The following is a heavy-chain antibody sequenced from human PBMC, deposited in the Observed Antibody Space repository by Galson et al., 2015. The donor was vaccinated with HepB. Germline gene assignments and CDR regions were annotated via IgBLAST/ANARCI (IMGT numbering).Heavy chain of an antibody. Sequence: SVKVSCKASGFMFTGYYLHWVRQAPGQRPEWMGRINPDDGATDYAQRFQDRVTLTSDTSINAAYMELRSLRPDDTAVYFCARDSDMDVWGTGTTVIVSS. J-gene: IGHJ6*03. CDR1: GFMFTGYY. CDR3: ARDSDMDV. V-gene: IGHV1-2*06. CDR2: INPDDGAT.